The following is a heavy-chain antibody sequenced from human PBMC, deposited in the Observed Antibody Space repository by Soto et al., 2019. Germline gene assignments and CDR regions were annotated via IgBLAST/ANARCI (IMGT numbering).Heavy chain of an antibody. D-gene: IGHD4-17*01. V-gene: IGHV4-4*07. CDR1: GASISDYY. CDR2: IYASGNT. Sequence: PSETLSLTCTVSGASISDYYCSWIRQPAGKGLECIGRIYASGNTNYNPSLKSRVTMSVDTSKNQFSLTLNSVTAADTAVYYCARESRSALGTVEHWGRGTLVTVSS. J-gene: IGHJ4*02. CDR3: ARESRSALGTVEH.